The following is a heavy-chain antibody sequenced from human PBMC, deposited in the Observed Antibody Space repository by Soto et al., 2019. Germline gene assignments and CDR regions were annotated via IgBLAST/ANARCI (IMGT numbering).Heavy chain of an antibody. CDR3: ARDSSYDILTGYSRNAFAI. Sequence: QVQVVQSGAEVKKPGASVKVSCKASGYTFIGYYMHWVRQAPGQGLEWMGWININSGGTNYAQRFQGRVHMTRDTSISTAYMELTRLTFDDTAVYFCARDSSYDILTGYSRNAFAIWGQGTMVTVSS. CDR2: ININSGGT. V-gene: IGHV1-2*02. D-gene: IGHD3-9*01. J-gene: IGHJ3*02. CDR1: GYTFIGYY.